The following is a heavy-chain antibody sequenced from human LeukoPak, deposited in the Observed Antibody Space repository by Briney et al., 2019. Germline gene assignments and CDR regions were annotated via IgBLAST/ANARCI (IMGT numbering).Heavy chain of an antibody. CDR1: GFTFSDYY. J-gene: IGHJ1*01. CDR3: AITYSSSWYEYFQH. D-gene: IGHD6-13*01. Sequence: GGSLRLSCAASGFTFSDYYMSLIRQAPGKGLEWVSYISSSGSTIYYADSVKGRFTISRDNAKNSLYLQMNSLRAEDTAVYYCAITYSSSWYEYFQHWGQGTLVTVSS. CDR2: ISSSGSTI. V-gene: IGHV3-11*01.